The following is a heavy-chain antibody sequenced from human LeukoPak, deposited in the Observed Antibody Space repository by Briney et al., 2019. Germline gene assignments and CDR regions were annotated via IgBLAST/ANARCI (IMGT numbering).Heavy chain of an antibody. D-gene: IGHD2-15*01. CDR3: ARGGAYCSGGSCYSGRWFDP. CDR1: GGSFSGYY. V-gene: IGHV4-34*01. J-gene: IGHJ5*02. Sequence: PSETLSLTCAVYGGSFSGYYWSWIRQPPGKGLEWIGEITYKGSTNYNPSLKSRVTISVDTPKNQFSLKLSSVTAADTAVYYCARGGAYCSGGSCYSGRWFDPWGQGTLVTVSS. CDR2: ITYKGST.